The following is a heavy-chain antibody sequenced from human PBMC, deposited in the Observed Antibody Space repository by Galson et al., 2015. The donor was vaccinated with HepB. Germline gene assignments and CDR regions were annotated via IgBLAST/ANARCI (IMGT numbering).Heavy chain of an antibody. CDR1: GYTFTSYY. D-gene: IGHD3-22*01. V-gene: IGHV1-46*01. CDR2: INPSGGST. J-gene: IGHJ4*02. Sequence: SVKVSCKASGYTFTSYYMHWVRQAPGQGLEWMGIINPSGGSTSYAQKFQGRVTMTRDTSTSTVYMELSSLRSEDTAVYYCARDQSDYDSSGQLYEFDYWGQGTLVTVSS. CDR3: ARDQSDYDSSGQLYEFDY.